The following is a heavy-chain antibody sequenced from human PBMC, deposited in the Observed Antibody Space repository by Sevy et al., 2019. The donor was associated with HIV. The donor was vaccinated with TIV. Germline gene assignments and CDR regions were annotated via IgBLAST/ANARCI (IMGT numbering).Heavy chain of an antibody. V-gene: IGHV3-23*01. CDR2: ISGSGGST. J-gene: IGHJ6*02. CDR1: AFTFSSYA. CDR3: AKHIQLWLHGMDV. D-gene: IGHD5-18*01. Sequence: GGSLRLSCAASAFTFSSYAMSWVRQAPGKGLEWVSAISGSGGSTYYADSVKGRFTISRDNSKNTLYLQMNSLRAEDTAVYYCAKHIQLWLHGMDVWGQGTTVTVSS.